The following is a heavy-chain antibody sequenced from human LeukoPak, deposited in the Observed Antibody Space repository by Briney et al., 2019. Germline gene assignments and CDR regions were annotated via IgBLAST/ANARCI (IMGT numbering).Heavy chain of an antibody. CDR2: MNPNSGNT. CDR3: ASCSGGSCYAHY. J-gene: IGHJ4*02. Sequence: ASVKVSCKASGYTFTNYDINWVRQATGQGLEWMGWMNPNSGNTGYAQKFQGRVTMTRNTSISTAYMELSSLRSEDTAVYYCASCSGGSCYAHYWGQGTLVTVSS. V-gene: IGHV1-8*02. D-gene: IGHD2-15*01. CDR1: GYTFTNYD.